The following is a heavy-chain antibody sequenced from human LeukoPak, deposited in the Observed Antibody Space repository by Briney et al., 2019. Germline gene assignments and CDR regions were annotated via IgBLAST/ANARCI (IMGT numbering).Heavy chain of an antibody. CDR2: INPNSGGT. CDR1: GYTFTGYY. CDR3: ARGGEYSSSFLDYYYYYMDV. V-gene: IGHV1-2*02. J-gene: IGHJ6*03. D-gene: IGHD6-6*01. Sequence: ASVKVSCKASGYTFTGYYMHWVRQAPGQGLEWMGWINPNSGGTNCAQKFQGRVTMTRDTSISTAYMELSRLRSDDTAVYYCARGGEYSSSFLDYYYYYMDVWGKGTTVTVSS.